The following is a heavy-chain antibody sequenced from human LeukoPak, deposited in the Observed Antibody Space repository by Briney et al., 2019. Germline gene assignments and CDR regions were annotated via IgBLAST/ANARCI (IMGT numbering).Heavy chain of an antibody. Sequence: GGSLRLSCAASGFTVSSNYMSWVRQAPGKGLEWVSVIYSGGSTYYADSVKGRFTISRDNSKNTLYLQMNSLRAEDTAVYYCARGGYYYDSSGYYYVGAFDIWGQGTMVTVSS. CDR1: GFTVSSNY. CDR3: ARGGYYYDSSGYYYVGAFDI. V-gene: IGHV3-66*01. D-gene: IGHD3-22*01. J-gene: IGHJ3*02. CDR2: IYSGGST.